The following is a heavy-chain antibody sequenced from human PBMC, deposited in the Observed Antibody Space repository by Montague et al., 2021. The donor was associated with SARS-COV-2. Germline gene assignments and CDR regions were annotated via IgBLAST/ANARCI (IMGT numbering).Heavy chain of an antibody. CDR2: VFYRGXT. J-gene: IGHJ4*01. CDR3: ARRAGVVGDTRFDY. D-gene: IGHD1-26*01. Sequence: SETLSLTCTVSGDSIGSLHYYWGWIRQSPGRGLEWIGNVFYRGXTXYXXXXRXGVTISVDTSKNQFALRLRSVTATDTAIYYCARRAGVVGDTRFDYWGQGILVPVSS. V-gene: IGHV4-39*01. CDR1: GDSIGSLHYY.